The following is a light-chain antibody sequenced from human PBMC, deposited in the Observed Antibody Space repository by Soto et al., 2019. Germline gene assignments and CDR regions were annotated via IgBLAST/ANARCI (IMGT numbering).Light chain of an antibody. CDR3: SSFTSTNTVL. CDR2: NVS. J-gene: IGLJ2*01. CDR1: SSDVGGYNY. Sequence: QSALTQPASVSGSPGQSITISCTGTSSDVGGYNYVSWYQQHPGKAPKLMIYNVSNRPSGVSNRFSGSKSGNTASLTISGLQAEDKGHYYCSSFTSTNTVLFGGGTKLTVL. V-gene: IGLV2-14*01.